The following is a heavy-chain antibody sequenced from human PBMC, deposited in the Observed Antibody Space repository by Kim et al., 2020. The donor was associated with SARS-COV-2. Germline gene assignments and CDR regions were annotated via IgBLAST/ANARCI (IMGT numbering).Heavy chain of an antibody. J-gene: IGHJ5*02. Sequence: SETLSLTCTVPGGSISSGGYYWSWIRQHPGKGLEWIGYIYYSGSTYYNPSLKSRVTISVDTSKNQFSLKLSSVTAADTAVYYCARDKIVVVPAATIHGFDPWGQGTLVTVSS. CDR1: GGSISSGGYY. V-gene: IGHV4-31*03. CDR2: IYYSGST. D-gene: IGHD2-2*01. CDR3: ARDKIVVVPAATIHGFDP.